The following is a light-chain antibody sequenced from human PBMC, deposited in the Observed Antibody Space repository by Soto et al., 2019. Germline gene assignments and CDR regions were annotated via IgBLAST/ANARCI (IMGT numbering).Light chain of an antibody. CDR2: DVS. Sequence: QSALTQPASVSGSPGQSITISCTGTSSDVGGYNYVSWYQQHPGKAPKLMIYDVSNRPSGVSNRFSDSKSGNTASLTISGLQAEDEADYYCSSYTSSSHYVFGTGTQLTVL. V-gene: IGLV2-14*01. CDR3: SSYTSSSHYV. CDR1: SSDVGGYNY. J-gene: IGLJ1*01.